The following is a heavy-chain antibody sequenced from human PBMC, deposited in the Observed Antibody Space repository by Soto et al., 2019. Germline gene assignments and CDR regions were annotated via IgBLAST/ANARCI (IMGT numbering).Heavy chain of an antibody. CDR3: AREGGAVPCLQS. CDR1: GFTFSSYG. Sequence: PGGSLRLSCAASGFTFSSYGMHWVRQAPGKGLEWVAVIWYDGSNKNYADSVKGRFTISRDNSKNTLYLQMNSLRVEDTAMYYCAREGGAVPCLQSWGQGTLVTVSS. J-gene: IGHJ1*01. V-gene: IGHV3-33*01. CDR2: IWYDGSNK. D-gene: IGHD3-16*01.